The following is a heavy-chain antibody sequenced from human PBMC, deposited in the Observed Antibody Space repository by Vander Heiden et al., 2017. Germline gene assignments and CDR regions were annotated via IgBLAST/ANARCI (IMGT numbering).Heavy chain of an antibody. Sequence: VQLQESGPGLVKPSETLSLTCTVSSGAIRSYYWSWIRQPPGKGLEWIGYIYDTGDTNYNPSLRSRVTMSVDTSKNRFSLKLSSVTAADTAVYYCARRGEPFEYWGQGTLGTVSS. D-gene: IGHD3-16*01. CDR2: IYDTGDT. V-gene: IGHV4-59*08. J-gene: IGHJ4*02. CDR3: ARRGEPFEY. CDR1: SGAIRSYY.